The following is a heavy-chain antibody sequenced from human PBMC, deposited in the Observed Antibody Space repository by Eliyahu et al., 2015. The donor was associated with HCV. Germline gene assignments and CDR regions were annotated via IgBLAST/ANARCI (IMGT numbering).Heavy chain of an antibody. D-gene: IGHD6-13*01. J-gene: IGHJ4*02. CDR3: AKDRWDRIAAAGTVGGYFDY. CDR2: ISWNSGSI. Sequence: EWVSGISWNSGSIGYADSVKGRFTISRDNAKNSLYLQMNSLRAEDTALYYCAKDRWDRIAAAGTVGGYFDYWGQGTLVTVSS. V-gene: IGHV3-9*01.